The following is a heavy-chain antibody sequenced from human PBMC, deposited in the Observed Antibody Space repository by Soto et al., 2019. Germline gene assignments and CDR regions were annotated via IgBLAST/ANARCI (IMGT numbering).Heavy chain of an antibody. CDR1: GGSISSSSYY. J-gene: IGHJ6*02. Sequence: PSETLSLTCTVSGGSISSSSYYWGWIRQPPGKGLEWIGSIYYSGSTYYNPSLKSRVTISVDTSKNQFSLKLSSVTAADTAVYYCARPQPGAGGYYYYGMDVWGQGTTVS. D-gene: IGHD3-10*01. V-gene: IGHV4-39*01. CDR2: IYYSGST. CDR3: ARPQPGAGGYYYYGMDV.